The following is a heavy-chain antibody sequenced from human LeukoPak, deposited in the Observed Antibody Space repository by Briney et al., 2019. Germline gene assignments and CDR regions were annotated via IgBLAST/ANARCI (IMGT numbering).Heavy chain of an antibody. D-gene: IGHD3-9*01. Sequence: PGGSLRLSCAASGFTFSSYSMNWVRQAPGKGLEWVSSISSSSSYIYYADSVKGRFTISSDNAKTSLYLQMNSLRAEDKAGDYCARVRRYYDILGAFDIWGQGTMVTVSS. CDR2: ISSSSSYI. CDR3: ARVRRYYDILGAFDI. J-gene: IGHJ3*02. V-gene: IGHV3-21*01. CDR1: GFTFSSYS.